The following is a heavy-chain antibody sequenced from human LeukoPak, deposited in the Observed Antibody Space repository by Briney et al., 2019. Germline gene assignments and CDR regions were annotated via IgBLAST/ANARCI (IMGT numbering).Heavy chain of an antibody. CDR1: GYTFTSYG. J-gene: IGHJ4*02. V-gene: IGHV1-18*04. CDR3: ARDGQLLYGYSYLKPYYFDY. Sequence: ASVKVSCKASGYTFTSYGISWVRQAPGQGLEWMGWISAYNGNTNYAQKLQGRVTMTTDTSTSTAYMELRSLRSDDTAVYYCARDGQLLYGYSYLKPYYFDYWGQGTLVTVSS. CDR2: ISAYNGNT. D-gene: IGHD2-2*02.